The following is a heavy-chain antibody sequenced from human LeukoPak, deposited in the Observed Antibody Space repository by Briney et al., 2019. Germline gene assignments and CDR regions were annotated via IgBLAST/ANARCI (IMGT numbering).Heavy chain of an antibody. CDR3: VRDGVDYSFEY. Sequence: GGSLRLSCAASGFTVSSNYMSWVRQAPGKGLEWVSVIYSGGSTYYADSVKGRFTISRDNSKNTLYLQMNSLRADDTAVYYCVRDGVDYSFEYWGQGTLVTVSS. V-gene: IGHV3-53*01. D-gene: IGHD4-11*01. J-gene: IGHJ4*02. CDR1: GFTVSSNY. CDR2: IYSGGST.